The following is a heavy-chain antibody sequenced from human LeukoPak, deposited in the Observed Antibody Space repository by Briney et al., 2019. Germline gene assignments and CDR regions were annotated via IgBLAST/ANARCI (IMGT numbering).Heavy chain of an antibody. V-gene: IGHV5-51*01. D-gene: IGHD2-15*01. J-gene: IGHJ3*02. CDR2: IYPGDSDT. CDR3: ARQTLPGYCSGGSCYLQGDAFDI. CDR1: GYSFTSYW. Sequence: GESLKISCKGSGYSFTSYWIGWVRQMPGKGLEWMGIIYPGDSDTRYSPSFQGQVTISADKSISTAYLQWSSLKASDTAMYYCARQTLPGYCSGGSCYLQGDAFDIWGQGTMVTVSS.